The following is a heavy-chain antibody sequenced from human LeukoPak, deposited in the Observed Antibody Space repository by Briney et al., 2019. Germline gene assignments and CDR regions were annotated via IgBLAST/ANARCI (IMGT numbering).Heavy chain of an antibody. V-gene: IGHV3-23*01. J-gene: IGHJ6*03. CDR1: GFTFSSYA. CDR2: VSGSGGST. CDR3: AKATVSYYYYYMDV. D-gene: IGHD4-11*01. Sequence: GGSLRLSCAASGFTFSSYAMSWVRQAPGKGLAWVSAVSGSGGSTYYADSVKGRFTISRDNSKNTLYLQMNSLRAEDTAVYYCAKATVSYYYYYMDVWGKGTTVTVSS.